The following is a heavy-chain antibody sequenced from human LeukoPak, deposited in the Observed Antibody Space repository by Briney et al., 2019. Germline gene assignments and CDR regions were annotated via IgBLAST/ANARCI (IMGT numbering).Heavy chain of an antibody. CDR3: ARDWYDFWSGYSHPFDY. D-gene: IGHD3-3*01. Sequence: PGGSLRLSCAASGFTFSGYWMSWVRQAPGKGLEWVANIKQDGSEKYYVDSVKGRFTISRDNAKNSLYLQMNSLRAEDTAVYYCARDWYDFWSGYSHPFDYWGQGTLVTVSS. J-gene: IGHJ4*02. CDR1: GFTFSGYW. CDR2: IKQDGSEK. V-gene: IGHV3-7*01.